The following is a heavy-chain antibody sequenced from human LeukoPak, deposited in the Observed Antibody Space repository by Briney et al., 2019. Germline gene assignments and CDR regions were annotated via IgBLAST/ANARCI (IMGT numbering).Heavy chain of an antibody. V-gene: IGHV3-64*01. J-gene: IGHJ4*02. D-gene: IGHD6-19*01. CDR3: ARVGGSGSFDS. Sequence: GGSLRLSCAASGFTISSDSMHWIRQAPGKGLEYVSAIGYGGDTYYANSVRGRFTISRDISKNTLYLQMGSLRPEDMAVYYCARVGGSGSFDSWGQGTLVSVSS. CDR1: GFTISSDS. CDR2: IGYGGDT.